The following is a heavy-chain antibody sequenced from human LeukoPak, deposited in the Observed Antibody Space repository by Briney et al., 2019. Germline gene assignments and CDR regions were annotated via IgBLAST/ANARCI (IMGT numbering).Heavy chain of an antibody. CDR3: ARDLGYSYEVYFDY. Sequence: ASVKVSCKASGYTFTGYYMHWVRQAPGQGLEWMGWINPSSGGTNYAQKFQGRVTMTRDTSISTAYMELSRLRSDDTAVYYCARDLGYSYEVYFDYWGQGTLVTVSS. J-gene: IGHJ4*02. D-gene: IGHD5-18*01. CDR1: GYTFTGYY. V-gene: IGHV1-2*02. CDR2: INPSSGGT.